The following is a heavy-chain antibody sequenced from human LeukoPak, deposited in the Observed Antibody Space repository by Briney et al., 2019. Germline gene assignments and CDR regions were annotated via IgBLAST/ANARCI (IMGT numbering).Heavy chain of an antibody. J-gene: IGHJ4*02. D-gene: IGHD6-13*01. V-gene: IGHV1-2*02. CDR2: IIPRNGDT. Sequence: ASVKVSCKASGYTFTDYYMHWVRQAPGQGLEWMGRIIPRNGDTNYAQKFQDRVTMTRDTSISTAYMELSRLRSDATAVYFCARFATYRVAAAGIGYWGQGTLVTVSS. CDR1: GYTFTDYY. CDR3: ARFATYRVAAAGIGY.